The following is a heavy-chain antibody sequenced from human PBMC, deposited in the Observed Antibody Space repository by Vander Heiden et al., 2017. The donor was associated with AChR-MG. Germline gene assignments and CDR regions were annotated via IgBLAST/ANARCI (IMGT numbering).Heavy chain of an antibody. D-gene: IGHD3-3*01. CDR2: IYSRGST. V-gene: IGHV4-4*07. CDR1: GGSISSYY. CDR3: ARGARAFDFWSGYLEKLDWFDP. J-gene: IGHJ5*02. Sequence: QVQLQESGPVLVKPSETLSLTCTVSGGSISSYYWNSVRQPAGKGLEWMGRIYSRGSTNYNPSLKSRVTMAVYTSKNQFSLKLSSLTAADTAVYYCARGARAFDFWSGYLEKLDWFDPWGQGTLVTVSS.